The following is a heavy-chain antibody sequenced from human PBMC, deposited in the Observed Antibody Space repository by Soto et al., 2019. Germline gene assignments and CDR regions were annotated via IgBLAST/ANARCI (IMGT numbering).Heavy chain of an antibody. V-gene: IGHV1-46*03. CDR1: GYTFTSYH. D-gene: IGHD3-22*01. Sequence: GASVKVSCKASGYTFTSYHIHWVRQAPGQGLEWVGIINPSGGSTTYAQKFQGRVTMTRVTMTRDTSTSTVYMELSSLRSEDTAVYYCARGGSSSYSPFDYWGQGTLVTVSS. J-gene: IGHJ4*02. CDR2: INPSGGST. CDR3: ARGGSSSYSPFDY.